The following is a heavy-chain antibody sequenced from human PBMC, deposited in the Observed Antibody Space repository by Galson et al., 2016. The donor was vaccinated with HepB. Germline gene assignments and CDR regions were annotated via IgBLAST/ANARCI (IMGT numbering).Heavy chain of an antibody. V-gene: IGHV4-59*01. CDR2: VSYSGST. Sequence: SETLSLTCTISGGSISSYYWHWIRQSPGKGLEWIGYVSYSGSTNYNPSLKSRVTISVDRSKNQFSLTLSSVTAADTAVYHCARLIAAAGTDHLDSWGQGTLITVSS. J-gene: IGHJ4*02. CDR1: GGSISSYY. CDR3: ARLIAAAGTDHLDS. D-gene: IGHD6-13*01.